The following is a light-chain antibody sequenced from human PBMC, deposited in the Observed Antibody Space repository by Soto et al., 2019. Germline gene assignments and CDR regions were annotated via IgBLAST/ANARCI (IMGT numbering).Light chain of an antibody. J-gene: IGKJ5*01. Sequence: EIVLTQSPGTLSLSPGERATISCRASQSVGRSYLACYQQKPGQAPRLLISGISKRATGIPDRFSGGGSGTDFTLTISRLEPEDFALYICQQYDASPITFGQGTRLEIK. CDR3: QQYDASPIT. CDR1: QSVGRSY. V-gene: IGKV3-20*01. CDR2: GIS.